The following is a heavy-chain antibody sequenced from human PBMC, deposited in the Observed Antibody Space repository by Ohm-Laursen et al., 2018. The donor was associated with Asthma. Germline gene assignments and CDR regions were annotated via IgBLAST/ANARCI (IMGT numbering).Heavy chain of an antibody. CDR1: GGSISSYY. D-gene: IGHD3-16*01. J-gene: IGHJ2*01. CDR3: ATGGISWYFDL. Sequence: TLSLTCTVSGGSISSYYWSWIRQPPGKGLEWIGYIYYSGSTNYNPSLKSRVTISVDTSKNQFSLKLSSVTAADTAVYSCATGGISWYFDLWGRGTLVTASS. V-gene: IGHV4-59*01. CDR2: IYYSGST.